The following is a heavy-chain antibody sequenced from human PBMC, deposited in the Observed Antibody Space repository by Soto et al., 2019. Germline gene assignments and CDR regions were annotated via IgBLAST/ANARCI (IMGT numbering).Heavy chain of an antibody. CDR1: GFTFSTYS. V-gene: IGHV3-30*14. J-gene: IGHJ6*02. D-gene: IGHD2-21*02. CDR3: AKDRPSYCGGDCYSEYYYTMDV. Sequence: GGSLRLSCGASGFTFSTYSMNWVRQAPGKGLEWVALISYDGSEKFYADSVKGRFTISRDNSKNTLYIQMNSLRSEDTAVYYCAKDRPSYCGGDCYSEYYYTMDVWGQGTSVTVSS. CDR2: ISYDGSEK.